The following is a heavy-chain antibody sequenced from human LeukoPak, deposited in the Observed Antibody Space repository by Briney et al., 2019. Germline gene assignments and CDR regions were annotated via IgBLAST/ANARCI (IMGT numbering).Heavy chain of an antibody. J-gene: IGHJ4*02. V-gene: IGHV4-59*08. CDR2: IYYSGST. Sequence: SETLSLTCTVSGGSISSNYWSWIRQPPGRGLEWIGYIYYSGSTKYNPSLKSRVTISIDPSKNQFSLKLSSVTAADTAVYYCASFIGGSYSHFDYWGQGTLVTVSS. CDR1: GGSISSNY. CDR3: ASFIGGSYSHFDY. D-gene: IGHD1-26*01.